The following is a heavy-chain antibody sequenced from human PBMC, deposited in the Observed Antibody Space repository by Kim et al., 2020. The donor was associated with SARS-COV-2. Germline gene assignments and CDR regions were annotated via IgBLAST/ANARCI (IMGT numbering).Heavy chain of an antibody. V-gene: IGHV3-48*03. J-gene: IGHJ5*02. D-gene: IGHD6-13*01. Sequence: GGSLRLSCAASGFTFSSYEMNWVRQAPGKGLEWVSYISSSGSTIYYADSVKGRFTISRDNAKNSLYLQMNSLRAEDTAVYYCARASGYSSSWAWGQGTLVTVSS. CDR3: ARASGYSSSWA. CDR1: GFTFSSYE. CDR2: ISSSGSTI.